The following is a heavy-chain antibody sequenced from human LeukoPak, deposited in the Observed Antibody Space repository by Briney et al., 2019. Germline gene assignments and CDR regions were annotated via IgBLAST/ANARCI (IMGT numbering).Heavy chain of an antibody. CDR3: ARENFYYYDSSGYWYFDY. Sequence: SETLPLTCAVSGGSISSYYWSWMRQPAGKGLEWIGRIYTIGSTNYNPSLKSRVTMSVDTSKNQFSLKLSSVTAADTAVYYCARENFYYYDSSGYWYFDYWGQGTLVTVSS. V-gene: IGHV4-4*07. D-gene: IGHD3-22*01. CDR2: IYTIGST. J-gene: IGHJ4*02. CDR1: GGSISSYY.